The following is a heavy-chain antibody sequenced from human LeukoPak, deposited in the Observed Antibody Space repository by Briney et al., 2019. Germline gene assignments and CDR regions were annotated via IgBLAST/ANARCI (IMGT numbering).Heavy chain of an antibody. CDR1: GFTFSSYS. CDR3: ARDWDGDIDY. Sequence: GGSLRLSCAASGFTFSSYSMNWVRQAPGKGLEWVSSISSSSSYIYYADSVKGRFTISRDNAKNSLYLQMNSLRAEDTAAYYCARDWDGDIDYWGQGTLVTVSS. V-gene: IGHV3-21*01. J-gene: IGHJ4*02. D-gene: IGHD5-12*01. CDR2: ISSSSSYI.